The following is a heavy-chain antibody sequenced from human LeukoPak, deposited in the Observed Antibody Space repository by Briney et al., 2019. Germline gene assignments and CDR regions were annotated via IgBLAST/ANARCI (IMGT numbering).Heavy chain of an antibody. D-gene: IGHD6-19*01. CDR1: GFTFSSYA. V-gene: IGHV3-23*01. CDR3: ANQYSSGWYGGYYFDY. Sequence: GGSLRLSCAASGFTFSSYAMSWVRQAPGKGLEGVSAISGSGGSTYYADSVKGRFTISRDNSKNTLYLQMNSLRAEDTAVYYCANQYSSGWYGGYYFDYWGQGTLVTVSS. J-gene: IGHJ4*02. CDR2: ISGSGGST.